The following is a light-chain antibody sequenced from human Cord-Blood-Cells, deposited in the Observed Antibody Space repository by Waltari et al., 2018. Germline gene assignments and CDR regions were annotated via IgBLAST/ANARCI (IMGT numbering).Light chain of an antibody. CDR2: DVS. Sequence: QSALTQPRSVSGSPGQSVTISCTGTSSDVGGYNYVSWYQQHPGKAPKLMIYDVSKRPPGVPDRFSGSKSGITASLTISGLQAEDEADYYCCSYAGSYTWVFGGGTKLTVL. J-gene: IGLJ3*02. V-gene: IGLV2-11*01. CDR3: CSYAGSYTWV. CDR1: SSDVGGYNY.